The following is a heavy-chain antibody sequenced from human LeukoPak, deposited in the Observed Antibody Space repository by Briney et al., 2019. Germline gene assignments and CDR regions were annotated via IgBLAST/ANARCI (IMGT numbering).Heavy chain of an antibody. Sequence: SETLSLTCTVSGDSINSSRHYWGWIRQPPGKGLEWIGSIYYSGSTYYNPSLKSQVTISIDRSKNRFSLKLSSVTAADTALYYCARVRAYYDILTGYSGDYFDHWGQGTPVTVSS. CDR2: IYYSGST. J-gene: IGHJ4*02. D-gene: IGHD3-9*01. V-gene: IGHV4-39*07. CDR1: GDSINSSRHY. CDR3: ARVRAYYDILTGYSGDYFDH.